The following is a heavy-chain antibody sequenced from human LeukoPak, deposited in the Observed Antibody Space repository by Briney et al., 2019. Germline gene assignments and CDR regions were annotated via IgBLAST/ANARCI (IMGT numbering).Heavy chain of an antibody. V-gene: IGHV3-23*01. D-gene: IGHD4/OR15-4a*01. CDR2: MSGSGGNT. CDR3: ARERCGAICFYGLDV. J-gene: IGHJ6*02. Sequence: GGSLRLSCTASVFRFSTYPMSCVRGARGKGVECVTGMSGSGGNTYYADSVKGRFTLSRDNSKNTLYLQMNSLRAEDTALYYCARERCGAICFYGLDVWGQGTTVTVSS. CDR1: VFRFSTYP.